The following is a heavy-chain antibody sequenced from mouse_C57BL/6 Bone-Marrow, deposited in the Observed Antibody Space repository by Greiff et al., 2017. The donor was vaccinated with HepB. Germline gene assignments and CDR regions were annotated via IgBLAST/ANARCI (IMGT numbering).Heavy chain of an antibody. J-gene: IGHJ4*01. D-gene: IGHD1-1*01. Sequence: QVQLKQPGAELVKPGASVKMSCRASGYTFTNNWITWVRQRPGQGLEWIGDVFPGSGGSNNNEKFKRRATLTVDTSSSTAYMQLSSLRSEDSAVYYCARDYGSSGGALDYWGQGTSVTVSS. CDR3: ARDYGSSGGALDY. V-gene: IGHV1-55*01. CDR1: GYTFTNNW. CDR2: VFPGSGGS.